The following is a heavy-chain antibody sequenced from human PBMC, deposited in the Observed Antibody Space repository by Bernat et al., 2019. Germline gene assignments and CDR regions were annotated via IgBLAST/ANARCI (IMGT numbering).Heavy chain of an antibody. CDR2: INAGNGNT. D-gene: IGHD6-6*01. CDR1: GYTFTSYA. J-gene: IGHJ4*02. Sequence: QVQLVQSGAEVKKPGASVKVSCKASGYTFTSYAMHWVRQAPGQRLEWMGWINAGNGNTKYSQKFQGRVTITRDKSASTAYMELSSLRSEDTAVYYCARDPYGSSKPYLFDYWGQGTLVTVSS. V-gene: IGHV1-3*01. CDR3: ARDPYGSSKPYLFDY.